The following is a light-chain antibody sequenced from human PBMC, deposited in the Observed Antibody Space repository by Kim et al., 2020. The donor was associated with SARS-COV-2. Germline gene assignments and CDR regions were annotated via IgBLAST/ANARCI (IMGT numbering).Light chain of an antibody. CDR3: GTWDDSLSAGV. CDR2: DSN. Sequence: QSVLTRPPSVSAAPGQKVTISCSGSSSNIGNNYVSWYQQLPGTAPKLLIYDSNKRPSGIPDRFSGSKSGTSATLGITGLQTGDEADYYCGTWDDSLSAGVFGGGTKLTVL. V-gene: IGLV1-51*01. CDR1: SSNIGNNY. J-gene: IGLJ3*02.